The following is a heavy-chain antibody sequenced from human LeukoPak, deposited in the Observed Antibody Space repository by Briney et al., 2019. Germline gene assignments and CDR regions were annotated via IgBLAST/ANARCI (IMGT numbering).Heavy chain of an antibody. D-gene: IGHD6-6*01. J-gene: IGHJ4*02. Sequence: PGGSLRLSCAASGFTFGNYWMSWVRQAPGKGLEWVANIKQDGSDKYYVDSVTGRFTMSRDNAKNSLYLQMNSLRAEDTAVYYCARWATSFDLWGQGTLVTASS. V-gene: IGHV3-7*01. CDR2: IKQDGSDK. CDR1: GFTFGNYW. CDR3: ARWATSFDL.